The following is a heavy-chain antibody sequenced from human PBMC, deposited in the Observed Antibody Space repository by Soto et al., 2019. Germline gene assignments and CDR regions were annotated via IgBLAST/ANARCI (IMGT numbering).Heavy chain of an antibody. CDR1: GFTFSSYS. D-gene: IGHD4-17*01. V-gene: IGHV3-21*01. J-gene: IGHJ4*02. CDR3: ARSPSMTTVSLDY. CDR2: ISSSSSYI. Sequence: EVQLVESGGGLVKPGGSLRLSCAASGFTFSSYSMNWVRQAPGKGLEWVSSISSSSSYIYYADSVKGRFTISRDNAKNSLYRQMTSLGAEDTAVYYCARSPSMTTVSLDYWGQGTLVTVSS.